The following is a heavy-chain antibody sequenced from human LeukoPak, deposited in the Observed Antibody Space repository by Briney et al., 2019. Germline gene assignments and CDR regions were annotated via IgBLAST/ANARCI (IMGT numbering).Heavy chain of an antibody. V-gene: IGHV3-74*01. J-gene: IGHJ1*01. CDR1: GFTFSTYW. Sequence: LAAESLRLSCAASGFTFSTYWMHWVRQVPGKGLVWVSRIKSDGSTNYADSVKGRFTISRDNAKNTLSLQMNSLRPEDTGVYYCARAPSEIGGYYPEYFRHWGQGTQVTVSS. CDR2: IKSDGST. CDR3: ARAPSEIGGYYPEYFRH. D-gene: IGHD3-3*01.